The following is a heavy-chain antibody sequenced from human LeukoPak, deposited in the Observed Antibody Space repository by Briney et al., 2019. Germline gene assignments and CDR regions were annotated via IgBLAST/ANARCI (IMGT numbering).Heavy chain of an antibody. J-gene: IGHJ4*02. CDR2: ISSGSGGSTI. Sequence: PGGSLRLSCAASGFTFSDYYMNWIRQAPGKGLEWVSYISSGSGGSTIYYADSMKGRFTISRDNAENSLYLQMNSLRAEDTAVYYYAREFSRYSTSWRKFDYWGQGTLVTVSS. V-gene: IGHV3-11*01. D-gene: IGHD6-13*01. CDR3: AREFSRYSTSWRKFDY. CDR1: GFTFSDYY.